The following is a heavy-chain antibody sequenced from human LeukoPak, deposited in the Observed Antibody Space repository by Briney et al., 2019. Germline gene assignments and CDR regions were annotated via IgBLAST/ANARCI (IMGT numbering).Heavy chain of an antibody. CDR2: IIPIFGTA. V-gene: IGHV1-69*13. CDR1: GYTFTSYA. J-gene: IGHJ5*02. D-gene: IGHD2-2*01. Sequence: GASVKVSCKASGYTFTSYAMHWVRQAPGQGLEWMGGIIPIFGTANYAQKFQGRVTITADESTSTAYMELSSLRSEDTAVYYCASQGPAAMPHNWFDPWGQGTLVTVSS. CDR3: ASQGPAAMPHNWFDP.